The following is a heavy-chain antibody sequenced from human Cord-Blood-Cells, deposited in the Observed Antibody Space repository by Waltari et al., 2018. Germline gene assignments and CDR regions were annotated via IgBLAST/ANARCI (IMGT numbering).Heavy chain of an antibody. Sequence: QVQLVESGGGVVQPGRSLRLSCAAPGFTFSSHGMHWASQAPGKGLEWVAVIWYDGSNKYYADSVKGRFTISRDNSKNTLYLQMNSLRAEDTAVYYCARDRAFDIWGLGTMVTVSS. V-gene: IGHV3-33*01. J-gene: IGHJ3*02. CDR1: GFTFSSHG. CDR2: IWYDGSNK. CDR3: ARDRAFDI.